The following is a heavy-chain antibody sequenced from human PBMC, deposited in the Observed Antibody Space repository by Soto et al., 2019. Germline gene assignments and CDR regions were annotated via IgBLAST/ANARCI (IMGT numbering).Heavy chain of an antibody. Sequence: GGSLRLSCAASGFTFDDYAMHWVRQAPGKGLEWVSGISWNSGSIGYADSVKGRFTISRDNAKNSLYLQMNSLRAEDTALYYCAKGAYDSLEGWFDPWGQGTLVTVSS. J-gene: IGHJ5*02. D-gene: IGHD5-12*01. CDR2: ISWNSGSI. CDR1: GFTFDDYA. V-gene: IGHV3-9*01. CDR3: AKGAYDSLEGWFDP.